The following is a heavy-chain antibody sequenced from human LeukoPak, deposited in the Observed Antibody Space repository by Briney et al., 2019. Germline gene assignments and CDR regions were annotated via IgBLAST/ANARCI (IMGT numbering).Heavy chain of an antibody. CDR2: MYHGGST. V-gene: IGHV4-38-2*02. J-gene: IGHJ4*02. CDR1: GYSIISGFH. D-gene: IGHD6-19*01. CDR3: ARVRYTSGWIDY. Sequence: SETLSLTCTVSGYSIISGFHWGWIRQPPGKGLEWIGSMYHGGSTYYNPSLKSRVTISVDTSKNQFSLKVSSVTAADTAVYYCARVRYTSGWIDYWGQGTLVTVSS.